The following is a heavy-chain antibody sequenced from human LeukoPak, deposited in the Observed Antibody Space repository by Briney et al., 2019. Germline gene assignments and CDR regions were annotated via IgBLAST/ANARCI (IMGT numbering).Heavy chain of an antibody. V-gene: IGHV3-21*01. CDR1: GFTFSGYS. D-gene: IGHD6-13*01. CDR3: ARGGIYSQGFDY. Sequence: GGSLRLSCAASGFTFSGYSMNWVRQAPGKGLEWVSSISTTSDYIHYADSLKGRLAISRDNAKDSLYLQMNSLRAEDTAMYYCARGGIYSQGFDYWGQGSLVTVSS. CDR2: ISTTSDYI. J-gene: IGHJ4*02.